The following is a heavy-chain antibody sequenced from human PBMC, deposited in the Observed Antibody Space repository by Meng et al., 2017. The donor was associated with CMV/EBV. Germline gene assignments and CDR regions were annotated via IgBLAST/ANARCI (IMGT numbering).Heavy chain of an antibody. D-gene: IGHD4-11*01. CDR2: ISYDGSNK. CDR1: GFTFSSYA. J-gene: IGHJ4*02. CDR3: AKDPYSSYARPY. V-gene: IGHV3-30*04. Sequence: GESLKISCAASGFTFSSYAMHWVRQAPGKGLEWVAVISYDGSNKYYADSVKGRFTISRDNSKNTLYLQMNSLRAEDTAVYYCAKDPYSSYARPYWGQGTLVTVSS.